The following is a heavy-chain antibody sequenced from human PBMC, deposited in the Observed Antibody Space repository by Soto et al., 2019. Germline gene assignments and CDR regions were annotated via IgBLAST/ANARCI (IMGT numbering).Heavy chain of an antibody. D-gene: IGHD3-3*01. CDR1: DDSISSSY. CDR3: ARGVLEWLLRDSYYYYMDV. J-gene: IGHJ6*03. Sequence: PSETMSLTSTFSDDSISSSYWNLIRPDPGKGLEWIGYIDDTGSTNYNPSLKSRVTLSVDPSNNQYSLKLSSVTAADTAVYYCARGVLEWLLRDSYYYYMDVWGKGTTVTV. V-gene: IGHV4-59*01. CDR2: IDDTGST.